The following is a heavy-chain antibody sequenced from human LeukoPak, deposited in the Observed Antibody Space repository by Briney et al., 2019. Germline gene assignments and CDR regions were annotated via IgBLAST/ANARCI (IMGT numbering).Heavy chain of an antibody. Sequence: GGSLRLSCVASGVSFTKYWMTWVRQAPRQGLEWVARLHPDGSERNYVGSVEGRFTVFGDNAKSSLFLQMHSLRVEDTAVYYCARGGYSFDYLGQGTLVTVPS. D-gene: IGHD5-12*01. V-gene: IGHV3-7*01. CDR3: ARGGYSFDY. J-gene: IGHJ4*02. CDR2: LHPDGSER. CDR1: GVSFTKYW.